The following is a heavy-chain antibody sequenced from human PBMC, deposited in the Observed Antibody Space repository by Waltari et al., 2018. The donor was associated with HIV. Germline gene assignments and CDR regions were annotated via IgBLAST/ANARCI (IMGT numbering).Heavy chain of an antibody. CDR3: ARSEGGYCSSTSCYYAFDI. D-gene: IGHD2-2*01. Sequence: QVQLQESGPGLVKPSQTLSLTCTVSGGSISSGSYYWSWIRQPAGKGLEWIGRIYTGGRTNYNPSLKSRVTISVDTSKNQFSLKLGSLTAADTAVYYCARSEGGYCSSTSCYYAFDIWGQGTMVTVS. V-gene: IGHV4-61*02. J-gene: IGHJ3*02. CDR2: IYTGGRT. CDR1: GGSISSGSYY.